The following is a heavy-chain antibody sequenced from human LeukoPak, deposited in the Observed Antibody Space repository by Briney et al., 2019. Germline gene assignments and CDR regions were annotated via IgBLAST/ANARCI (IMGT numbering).Heavy chain of an antibody. J-gene: IGHJ4*02. CDR2: ISESGTT. D-gene: IGHD1-26*01. Sequence: SETLSLTCTVSGGSISSSSHYWAWIRQPPGKGLEWLATISESGTTYYNPSLKSRVTISVDTSKNQFSLKLGSVTAADTAVFYCARGGVFDPDRIVGATTEDYWGQGTLVTVSS. CDR3: ARGGVFDPDRIVGATTEDY. V-gene: IGHV4-39*01. CDR1: GGSISSSSHY.